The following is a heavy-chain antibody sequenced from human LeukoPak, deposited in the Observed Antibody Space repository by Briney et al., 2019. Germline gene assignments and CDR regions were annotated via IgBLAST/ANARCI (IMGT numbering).Heavy chain of an antibody. J-gene: IGHJ4*02. CDR3: ARERRDYTDYFDY. D-gene: IGHD4-11*01. CDR2: ISSSSSTI. Sequence: GGSLRLSCAASGFTFSSYSMNWVRQAPGKGLESVSYISSSSSTIYYADSVKRRFTISRDNSKNSLYLQMNSLRAGDTAVYYCARERRDYTDYFDYWGQGTLVTVSS. CDR1: GFTFSSYS. V-gene: IGHV3-48*01.